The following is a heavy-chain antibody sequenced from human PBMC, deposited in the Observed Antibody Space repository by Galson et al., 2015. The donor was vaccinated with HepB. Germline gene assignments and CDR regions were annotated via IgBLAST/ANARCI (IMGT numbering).Heavy chain of an antibody. V-gene: IGHV3-30*18. D-gene: IGHD3-10*02. CDR3: AKLSSGLDAFDI. CDR1: GFTFSSYG. J-gene: IGHJ3*02. CDR2: ISYDVSNK. Sequence: SLRLSCAASGFTFSSYGMHWVRQAPGKGLEWVAVISYDVSNKYYADSVKGRFTISRDNSKNTLYLQMNSLRAEDTAVYYCAKLSSGLDAFDIWGQGTMVTVSS.